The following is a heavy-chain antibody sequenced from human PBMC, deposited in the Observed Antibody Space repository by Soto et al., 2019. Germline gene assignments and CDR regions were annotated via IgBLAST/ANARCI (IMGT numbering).Heavy chain of an antibody. Sequence: GGSLRLSCAASGFTFSNYAIRWVRQAPGKGLEWVLYITSSGRTTYYADSVKGRFTISRDNAKNSLYLQMNSLRAEDTAVYYCASRGYCLSNGCARNYYAMDVWGQGTTVTVSS. D-gene: IGHD2-15*01. CDR1: GFTFSNYA. J-gene: IGHJ6*02. CDR2: ITSSGRTT. V-gene: IGHV3-11*01. CDR3: ASRGYCLSNGCARNYYAMDV.